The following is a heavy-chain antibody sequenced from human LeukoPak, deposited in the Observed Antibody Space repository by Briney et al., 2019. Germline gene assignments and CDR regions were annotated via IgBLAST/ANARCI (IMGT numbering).Heavy chain of an antibody. CDR1: GFTFSSSA. V-gene: IGHV3-23*01. CDR2: ISGSGGST. Sequence: GGSLRLSCAASGFTFSSSAMSWVRQAPGKGLEWVSAISGSGGSTYYADSVKGRFTISRDNSKNTLYLQMNSLRAEDTAVYYCATVVVPAADYYYYYGMDVWGQGTTVTVSS. D-gene: IGHD2-2*01. J-gene: IGHJ6*02. CDR3: ATVVVPAADYYYYYGMDV.